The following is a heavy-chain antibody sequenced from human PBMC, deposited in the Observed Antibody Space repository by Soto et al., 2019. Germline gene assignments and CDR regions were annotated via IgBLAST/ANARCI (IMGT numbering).Heavy chain of an antibody. CDR1: GGTLSNNA. CDR2: IIPLSATT. Sequence: QVQLVQSGTEVKKPGSSVKVSCKASGGTLSNNAISWVRQAPGQGLEWMGGIIPLSATTNYAQKFQGRVTITADRSTSTAYMELTSLTSEDTAVYYCARGFDDRWIVVVPAANPWYYVMDVWGQGTTVTVSS. CDR3: ARGFDDRWIVVVPAANPWYYVMDV. J-gene: IGHJ6*02. V-gene: IGHV1-69*06. D-gene: IGHD2-2*01.